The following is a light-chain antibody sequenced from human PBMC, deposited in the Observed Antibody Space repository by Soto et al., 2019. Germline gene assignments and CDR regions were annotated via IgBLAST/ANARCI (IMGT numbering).Light chain of an antibody. CDR1: QSVSSY. J-gene: IGKJ2*02. CDR3: QQRINWPWT. V-gene: IGKV3-11*01. CDR2: DAS. Sequence: EIELTQSPATLSLSPGERATLSCRASQSVSSYLAWYQQKPGQAPRLLIYDASNRATGIPARFSGSGSGTDFTLTISSLEPEDFAVYYCQQRINWPWTFGQGTKLEIK.